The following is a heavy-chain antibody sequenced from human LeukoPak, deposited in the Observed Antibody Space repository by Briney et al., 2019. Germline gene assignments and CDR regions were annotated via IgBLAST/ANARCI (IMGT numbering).Heavy chain of an antibody. D-gene: IGHD3-10*01. CDR2: MNPNSGNT. V-gene: IGHV1-8*01. CDR1: GYTFTSYD. J-gene: IGHJ4*02. CDR3: AIGPGYGSGSYYKLKAPFDY. Sequence: ASVKVSCKASGYTFTSYDINWVRQATGQGLEWMGWMNPNSGNTGYAQKFQGRVTMTRNTSISTAYMELSSLRSEDTAVYYCAIGPGYGSGSYYKLKAPFDYWGQGTLVTVSS.